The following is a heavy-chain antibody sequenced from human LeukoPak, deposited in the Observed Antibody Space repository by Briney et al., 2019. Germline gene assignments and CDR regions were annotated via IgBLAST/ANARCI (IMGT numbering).Heavy chain of an antibody. CDR1: GYTFTSYY. Sequence: GASVKVSCKASGYTFTSYYMHWVRQAPGQGLEWMGIINPSGGSTSYAQKFQGRVTMTRDTSTSTVYMELSSLRSEDTAVYYCARRRYCSSTSCREEGAFDIWGQGTMVTVSS. D-gene: IGHD2-2*01. V-gene: IGHV1-46*01. CDR2: INPSGGST. CDR3: ARRRYCSSTSCREEGAFDI. J-gene: IGHJ3*02.